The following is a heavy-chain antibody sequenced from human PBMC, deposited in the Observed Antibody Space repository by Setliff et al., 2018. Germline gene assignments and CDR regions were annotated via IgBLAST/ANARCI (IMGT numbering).Heavy chain of an antibody. V-gene: IGHV1-18*01. CDR1: GYTFTSYG. Sequence: ASVKVSCKASGYTFTSYGISWVRQAPGQGLEWMGWISAYNGNTNYAQMFQGRVTMTRDTSTSTVYMELSSLRSEDTAVYYCAREKPHTYNFDYWGQGTPVTVSS. D-gene: IGHD1-1*01. J-gene: IGHJ4*02. CDR2: ISAYNGNT. CDR3: AREKPHTYNFDY.